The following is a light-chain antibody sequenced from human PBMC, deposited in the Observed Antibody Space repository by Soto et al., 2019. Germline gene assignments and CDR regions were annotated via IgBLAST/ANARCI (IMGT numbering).Light chain of an antibody. CDR2: EVS. CDR3: QHLNGYPIT. CDR1: QGVSSH. J-gene: IGKJ5*01. Sequence: IQLTQFPSSLSASVGDRVTIPCRASQGVSSHLAWHQQKPGQAPTLLISEVSSLQSGVPSRFSGSGSGTDFTLTTSSLQPEDFATYYCQHLNGYPITFGQGTRLEI. V-gene: IGKV1-9*01.